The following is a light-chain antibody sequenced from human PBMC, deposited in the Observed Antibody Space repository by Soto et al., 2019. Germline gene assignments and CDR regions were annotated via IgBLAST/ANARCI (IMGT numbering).Light chain of an antibody. V-gene: IGKV3-20*01. CDR3: QQYGSSPPIT. Sequence: EIVFTHSADTLSFAPVERATLSCRASQSVSRSYLAWYQQKPGQAPRVLIYGASSRATGIPDRFSGSGSGTDFTLTISRLEPEDFAVYYCQQYGSSPPITFGQGTHWRL. CDR1: QSVSRSY. J-gene: IGKJ5*01. CDR2: GAS.